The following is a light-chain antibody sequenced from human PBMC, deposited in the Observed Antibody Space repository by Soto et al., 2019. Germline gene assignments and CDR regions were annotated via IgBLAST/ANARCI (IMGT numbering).Light chain of an antibody. J-gene: IGLJ1*01. Sequence: QSALTQPPSVSGSPGQSVTISCTGTSSDVGSYNRVSWYQQPPGTAPKLMIYEVSNRPSGVPDRFSGSKSGNTASLTISGLQAEDEADYYCSLYTGNFTYVFGTGTKLTVL. V-gene: IGLV2-18*01. CDR1: SSDVGSYNR. CDR2: EVS. CDR3: SLYTGNFTYV.